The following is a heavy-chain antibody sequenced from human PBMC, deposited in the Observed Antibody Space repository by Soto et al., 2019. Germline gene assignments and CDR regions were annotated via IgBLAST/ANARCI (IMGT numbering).Heavy chain of an antibody. D-gene: IGHD3-10*01. Sequence: GASVKVSCKASGYTFTSYDINWVRQATGQGLEWMGSINPNTGNTVYAPKFQGRVTMTRNTSISTAYMELSSLRSEDSAVFYCARSPRNYYALGSYSHFEHWGQGTPVTVSS. CDR2: INPNTGNT. CDR1: GYTFTSYD. V-gene: IGHV1-8*01. J-gene: IGHJ1*01. CDR3: ARSPRNYYALGSYSHFEH.